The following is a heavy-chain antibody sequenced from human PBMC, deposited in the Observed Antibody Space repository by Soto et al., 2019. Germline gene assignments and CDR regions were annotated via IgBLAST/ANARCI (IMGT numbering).Heavy chain of an antibody. CDR1: GFTFSDYW. CDR3: ARVFYHDSSGYGMDD. J-gene: IGHJ6*02. Sequence: QRVESGGDLVQPGGSLRLSCAASGFTFSDYWMHWVRQAPGKGMVRVSRINNDGSSSSYADSVKGRFSISRDNDKKTLFLQMNGLRAEDTAKYYCARVFYHDSSGYGMDDWGQGTMVIVSS. V-gene: IGHV3-74*01. D-gene: IGHD3-22*01. CDR2: INNDGSSS.